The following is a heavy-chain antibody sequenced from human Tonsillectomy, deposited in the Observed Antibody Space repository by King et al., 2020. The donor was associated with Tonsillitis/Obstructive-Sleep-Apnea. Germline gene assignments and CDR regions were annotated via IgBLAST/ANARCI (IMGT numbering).Heavy chain of an antibody. CDR2: IKRKTDGGTT. CDR1: GFTFTNAW. D-gene: IGHD3-16*02. Sequence: DVQLVESGGGLVKPGGSLILSCAVSGFTFTNAWMSWVRQAPGKGLEWVGRIKRKTDGGTTDYAAPVKGRFTISRDDSKNTLFLQMNSLKTEDTAVYYCSTSWGDYIRDNYRLDYFDYWGQGTQVTVSS. CDR3: STSWGDYIRDNYRLDYFDY. J-gene: IGHJ4*02. V-gene: IGHV3-15*01.